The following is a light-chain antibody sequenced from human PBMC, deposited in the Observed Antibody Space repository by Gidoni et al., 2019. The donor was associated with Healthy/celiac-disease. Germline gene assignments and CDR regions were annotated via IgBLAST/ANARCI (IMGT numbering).Light chain of an antibody. Sequence: EMVSTKPPATLSLSPGERATISCRASQSVSSSYLAWYQQKPGQAPRLLIDDASSRSTGIPDRFSGSGAGTAFTLTISRLEPEDFAVYYCQQYGSSPALTFGGGTKVEIK. J-gene: IGKJ4*01. V-gene: IGKV3-20*01. CDR2: DAS. CDR3: QQYGSSPALT. CDR1: QSVSSSY.